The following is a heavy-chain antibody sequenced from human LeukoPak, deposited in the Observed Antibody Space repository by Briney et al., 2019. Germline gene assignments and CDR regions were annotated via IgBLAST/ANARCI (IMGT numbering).Heavy chain of an antibody. CDR1: GFTFSSSV. CDR2: LTTSGGDT. CDR3: ARSGNYDC. D-gene: IGHD1-1*01. J-gene: IGHJ4*02. Sequence: GGSLRLSCAASGFTFSSSVMGWVRQAPGKGLEWVSSLTTSGGDTYYADSVKGRFAISRDNSKNTLYLQMNSLRDEDTAVYYCARSGNYDCWGQGTLVTVSP. V-gene: IGHV3-23*01.